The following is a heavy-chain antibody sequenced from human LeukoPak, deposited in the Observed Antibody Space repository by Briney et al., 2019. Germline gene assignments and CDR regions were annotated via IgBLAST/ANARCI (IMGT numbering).Heavy chain of an antibody. CDR3: AKDTDLWFGELSN. CDR1: GFTFSSYA. J-gene: IGHJ4*02. V-gene: IGHV3-30*04. D-gene: IGHD3-10*01. CDR2: ISYDGSNK. Sequence: PGGSLRLSCAASGFTFSSYAMHWVRQAPGKGLEWVAVISYDGSNKYYADSVKGRFTISRDNSKNTLYLQMNSLRAEDTAVYYCAKDTDLWFGELSNWGQGTLVTVSS.